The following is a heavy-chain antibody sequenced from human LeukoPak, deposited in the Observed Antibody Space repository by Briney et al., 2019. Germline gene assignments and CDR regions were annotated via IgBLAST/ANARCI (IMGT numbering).Heavy chain of an antibody. V-gene: IGHV3-23*01. Sequence: PGGSLRLSCAASRFTFSTYGMNWVRQTPGKGLEWVAAISGSGDRTYHADSVKGRFTISRDNAKNTLYLQMDSLRPEDTAVYYCVLLSLTPGWGQGTLVTVSS. CDR1: RFTFSTYG. CDR3: VLLSLTPG. D-gene: IGHD2-8*01. J-gene: IGHJ4*02. CDR2: ISGSGDRT.